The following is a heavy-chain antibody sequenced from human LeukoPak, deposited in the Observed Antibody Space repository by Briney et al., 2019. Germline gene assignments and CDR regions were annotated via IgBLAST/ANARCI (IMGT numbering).Heavy chain of an antibody. J-gene: IGHJ4*02. CDR1: GGSISSSSYY. Sequence: SETLSLTCTVSGGSISSSSYYWGWIRQPPGKGLEWIGSIYYSGSTYCNPSLKSRVTISVDTSKNQFSLKLSSVTAADTAVYHCARASYSSSSSFDHWGQGTLVTVSS. CDR3: ARASYSSSSSFDH. V-gene: IGHV4-39*01. CDR2: IYYSGST. D-gene: IGHD6-6*01.